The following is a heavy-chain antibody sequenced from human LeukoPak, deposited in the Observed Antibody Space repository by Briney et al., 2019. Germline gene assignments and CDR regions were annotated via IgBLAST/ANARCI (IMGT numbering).Heavy chain of an antibody. J-gene: IGHJ4*02. CDR3: ASAGYSRRRDY. CDR1: GFTFSSYN. Sequence: GGSLRLSCAASGFTFSSYNMNWVRQAPGKGLEWVASISGSSSYIYYADSVKGRFTISRHNAKNSLYLQMNSLRAEDTAVYYCASAGYSRRRDYWGQGTLVTVSS. CDR2: ISGSSSYI. D-gene: IGHD6-13*01. V-gene: IGHV3-21*01.